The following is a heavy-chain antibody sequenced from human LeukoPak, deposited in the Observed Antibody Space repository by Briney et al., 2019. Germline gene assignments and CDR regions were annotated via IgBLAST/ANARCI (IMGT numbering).Heavy chain of an antibody. V-gene: IGHV4-39*07. CDR2: IYYSGST. J-gene: IGHJ3*02. Sequence: PSETLSLTCTVSGGSISSSSYYWGWIRQPPGKGLEWIGSIYYSGSTYYNPSLKSRVTISVDTSKNQFSLKLSSVTAADTAAYYCARGHSSGYPDAFDIWGQGTMVTVSS. CDR3: ARGHSSGYPDAFDI. CDR1: GGSISSSSYY. D-gene: IGHD3-22*01.